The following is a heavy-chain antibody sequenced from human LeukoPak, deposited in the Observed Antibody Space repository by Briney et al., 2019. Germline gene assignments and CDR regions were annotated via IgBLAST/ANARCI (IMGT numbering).Heavy chain of an antibody. Sequence: ASVKVSCTASGYTFTSYYMHWVRQDPGQGLEWMGILNPSGGSTSYAQKFQGRATLTRATSTSTVYMELSSLRSEDTAVYYCASVYNDGMDVWGQGTTVIVSS. V-gene: IGHV1-46*01. CDR2: LNPSGGST. CDR1: GYTFTSYY. CDR3: ASVYNDGMDV. J-gene: IGHJ6*02.